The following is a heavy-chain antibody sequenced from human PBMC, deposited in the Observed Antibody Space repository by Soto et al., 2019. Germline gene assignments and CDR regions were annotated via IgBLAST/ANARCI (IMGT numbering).Heavy chain of an antibody. CDR2: IYYSGST. V-gene: IGHV4-59*01. CDR3: ASGLRGYYFY. J-gene: IGHJ4*02. Sequence: SETLSLTCTVSVGSISSYYWSWIRQPPGKGLEWIGYIYYSGSTNYNPSLKSRVTISVDTSKNQFSLKLSSVTAADTAVYYCASGLRGYYFYWGQGTLVTVS. D-gene: IGHD3-22*01. CDR1: VGSISSYY.